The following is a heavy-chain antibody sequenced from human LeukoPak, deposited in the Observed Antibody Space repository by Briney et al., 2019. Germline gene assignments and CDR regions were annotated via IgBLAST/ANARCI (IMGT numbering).Heavy chain of an antibody. CDR3: AELGITMIGGV. CDR1: GFTFSRYE. Sequence: GGSLRLSCAASGFTFSRYEMNWVRQAPGKGLEGVSYISSSCSTIYYADSVKGRFTISRDNAKNSLYLQMNSLRAEDTAVYYCAELGITMIGGVWGKGTTVTISS. V-gene: IGHV3-48*03. CDR2: ISSSCSTI. J-gene: IGHJ6*04. D-gene: IGHD3-10*02.